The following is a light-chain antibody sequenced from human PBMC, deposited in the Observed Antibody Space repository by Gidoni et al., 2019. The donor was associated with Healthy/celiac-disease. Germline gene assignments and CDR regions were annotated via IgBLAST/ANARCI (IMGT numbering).Light chain of an antibody. V-gene: IGKV1-39*01. CDR3: HKSYSPLT. CDR2: AAS. CDR1: QSISIY. J-gene: IGKJ4*01. Sequence: DTQMTQSPSSLSASVGDRVTITCRASQSISIYLNWNQQNPGNAPNLLIYAASSLQSGVPSRFSGSGSGTDFTLTISSLQPEDFETYYCHKSYSPLTFGEGTKVEIK.